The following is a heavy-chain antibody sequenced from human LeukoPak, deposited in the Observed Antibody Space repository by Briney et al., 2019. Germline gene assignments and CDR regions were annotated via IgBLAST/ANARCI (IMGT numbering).Heavy chain of an antibody. D-gene: IGHD4-17*01. J-gene: IGHJ4*02. CDR3: ARVPRSDAVTLDY. Sequence: SETLSLTCTVSGGSISSYYRSWIRQPPGKGLEWIGYIYYSGSTNYNPSLKSRDTISVDTSKNQFSLKLSSVTAADTAVYYCARVPRSDAVTLDYWGQGTLVTVSS. V-gene: IGHV4-59*08. CDR2: IYYSGST. CDR1: GGSISSYY.